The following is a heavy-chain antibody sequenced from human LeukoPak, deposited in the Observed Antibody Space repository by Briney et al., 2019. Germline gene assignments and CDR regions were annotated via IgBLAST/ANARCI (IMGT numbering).Heavy chain of an antibody. Sequence: GGSLRLSCAASGFTFSSYSMNWVRQAPGKGLEWVSYISSSSSTIYYADSVKGRFTISRDNAKNSLYLQMNSLRAEDTAVYYCARGHYDFWSGYPDYWGQGTLVTVSS. CDR1: GFTFSSYS. CDR3: ARGHYDFWSGYPDY. J-gene: IGHJ4*02. V-gene: IGHV3-48*01. D-gene: IGHD3-3*01. CDR2: ISSSSSTI.